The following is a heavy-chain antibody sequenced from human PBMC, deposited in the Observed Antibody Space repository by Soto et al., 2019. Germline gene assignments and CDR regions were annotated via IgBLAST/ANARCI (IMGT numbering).Heavy chain of an antibody. J-gene: IGHJ4*02. CDR3: AIEYDAYDYDSSGYTVFDY. CDR1: GGTFSSYA. D-gene: IGHD3-22*01. CDR2: IIPIFGTA. V-gene: IGHV1-69*01. Sequence: SSVKVSCTASGGTFSSYALSWVRQAPGQGLEWMGGIIPIFGTANYAQKFQGRVTITADESTSTAYMELSSLRSEDTAVYYCAIEYDAYDYDSSGYTVFDYSGPGPLVTVSS.